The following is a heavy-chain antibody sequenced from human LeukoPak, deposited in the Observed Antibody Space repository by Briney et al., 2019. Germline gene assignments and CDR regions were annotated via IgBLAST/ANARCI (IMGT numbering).Heavy chain of an antibody. D-gene: IGHD3-9*01. Sequence: TSETLSLTCTVSGGSISSYYWSWVRQTAGKGLEWIGRIYISGTTNCNPSLKSRVTMSLDTSKNQLSLRLTSVTAADTAVYYCARDEARTGYIHYWGQGTLITVSS. CDR2: IYISGTT. J-gene: IGHJ4*02. CDR1: GGSISSYY. CDR3: ARDEARTGYIHY. V-gene: IGHV4-4*07.